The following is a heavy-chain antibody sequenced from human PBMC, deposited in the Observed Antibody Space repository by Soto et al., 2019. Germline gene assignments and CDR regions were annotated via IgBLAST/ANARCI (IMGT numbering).Heavy chain of an antibody. J-gene: IGHJ4*02. D-gene: IGHD3-3*01. CDR3: ARVRSLEWFPRYYFDY. Sequence: QVQLQESGPGLVKPSETLSLTCTVSGGSISSYYWSWIRQPPGKGLEWIGYIYYSGSTNYNPSLKSRVTISVDTSKNQFSLKLSSVTAADTAVYYCARVRSLEWFPRYYFDYWGQGTLVTVSS. V-gene: IGHV4-59*01. CDR1: GGSISSYY. CDR2: IYYSGST.